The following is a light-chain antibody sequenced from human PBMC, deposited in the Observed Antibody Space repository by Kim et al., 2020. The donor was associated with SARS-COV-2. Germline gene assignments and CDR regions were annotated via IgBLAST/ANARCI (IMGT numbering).Light chain of an antibody. J-gene: IGKJ5*01. CDR3: QQYNDWPSIT. Sequence: SPGERVPLSCRASQTVVNNLAWYQQKLGQAPRLLLYAASTRANGIAVRFSGSGSGTDFTLTITSLQSEDSAVYYCQQYNDWPSITFGRGTRLEIK. V-gene: IGKV3-15*01. CDR1: QTVVNN. CDR2: AAS.